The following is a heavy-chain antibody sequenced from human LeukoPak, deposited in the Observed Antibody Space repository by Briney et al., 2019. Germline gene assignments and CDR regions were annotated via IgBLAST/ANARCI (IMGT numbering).Heavy chain of an antibody. CDR1: GGSISSSSYY. V-gene: IGHV4-39*02. J-gene: IGHJ5*02. CDR2: IYYSGST. D-gene: IGHD3-16*01. CDR3: ARERATLPPHGGPPNWFDP. Sequence: PSETLSLTCTVSGGSISSSSYYWGWIRQPPGKGLEWIGSIYYSGSTYYNPSLKSRVTISVDTSKNQFSLKLSSVTAADTAVYYCARERATLPPHGGPPNWFDPWGQGTLVIVSS.